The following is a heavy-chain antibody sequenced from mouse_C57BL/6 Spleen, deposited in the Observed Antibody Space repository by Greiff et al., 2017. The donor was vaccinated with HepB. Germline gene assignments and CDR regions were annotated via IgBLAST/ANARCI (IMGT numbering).Heavy chain of an antibody. CDR3: TARPGFAY. J-gene: IGHJ3*01. Sequence: VQLQQSGAELVRPGASVKLSCTASGFNIKDDYMHWVKQRPEQGLEWIGWIDPENGDTEYASKFQGKATITADTSSNTAYLQLSSLTSEDTAVYYCTARPGFAYWGQGTLVTVSA. CDR1: GFNIKDDY. V-gene: IGHV14-4*01. CDR2: IDPENGDT.